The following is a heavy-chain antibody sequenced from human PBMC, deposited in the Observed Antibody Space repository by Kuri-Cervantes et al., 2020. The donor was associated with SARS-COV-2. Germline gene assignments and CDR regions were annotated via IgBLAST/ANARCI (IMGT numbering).Heavy chain of an antibody. V-gene: IGHV3-7*04. CDR3: ARDGQAVTSPRSDY. CDR1: GFTFSSYW. D-gene: IGHD4-17*01. Sequence: GGSLRLSCAASGFTFSSYWMSWVRQAPGKGLEWVANIKQDGSEKYYVDSVKGRFTISRDNAKNSLYLQMNSLRAEDTAVYYCARDGQAVTSPRSDYWGQGTLVTVSS. J-gene: IGHJ4*02. CDR2: IKQDGSEK.